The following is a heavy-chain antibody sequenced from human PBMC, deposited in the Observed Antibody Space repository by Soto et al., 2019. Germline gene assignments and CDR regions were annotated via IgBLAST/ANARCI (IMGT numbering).Heavy chain of an antibody. J-gene: IGHJ4*02. D-gene: IGHD6-19*01. CDR2: ITVNSGNT. V-gene: IGHV1-18*04. Sequence: QGHLVQSGVEVKEPGASVRVSCKASGYSFINYGIGWVRQAPGQGLEWMGWITVNSGNTNYPQKFQGRVTMTTDTXTGTAYMEWRSLTSDDTAVYFCGRGLGGGWYYFDYWGPGTLVTVSS. CDR3: GRGLGGGWYYFDY. CDR1: GYSFINYG.